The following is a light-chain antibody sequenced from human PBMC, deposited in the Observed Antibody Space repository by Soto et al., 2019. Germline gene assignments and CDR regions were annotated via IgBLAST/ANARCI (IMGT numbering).Light chain of an antibody. Sequence: EIVLTQSPGTLSLSPGERATLSCWASLSVSSSSLAWYQQKPGQAPRPLIYGASSRATGIPDRFSGSGSGTDLTLTINRLEPEDFAVYYCQQYGSSPLTFGQGTKVEIK. J-gene: IGKJ1*01. CDR1: LSVSSSS. CDR3: QQYGSSPLT. CDR2: GAS. V-gene: IGKV3-20*01.